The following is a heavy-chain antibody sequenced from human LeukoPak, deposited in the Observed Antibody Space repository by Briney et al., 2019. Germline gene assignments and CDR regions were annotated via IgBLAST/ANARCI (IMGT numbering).Heavy chain of an antibody. CDR1: GGTFSSYA. D-gene: IGHD3-22*01. J-gene: IGHJ5*02. CDR2: IIPIFGTA. CDR3: ARDLNKSYYYDSSGYPFDP. V-gene: IGHV1-69*05. Sequence: ASVKVSCKASGGTFSSYAISWVRQAPGQGLEWMGGIIPIFGTANYAQKFQGRVTITTDESTSTAYMELRSLRSDDTAVYYCARDLNKSYYYDSSGYPFDPWGQGTLVTVSS.